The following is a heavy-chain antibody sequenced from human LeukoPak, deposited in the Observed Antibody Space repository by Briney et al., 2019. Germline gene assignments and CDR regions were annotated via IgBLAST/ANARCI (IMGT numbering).Heavy chain of an antibody. CDR2: IYYSGST. CDR3: ARQRTSGSASNLRVAQIDS. D-gene: IGHD3-3*01. J-gene: IGHJ4*02. Sequence: SETMSLTCTVSGGSISSSSHYWAWIRQSPGTGLEWIGSIYYSGSTYYNPSLKSRATISVDTSKNQISLKVSSVTAADSALYFCARQRTSGSASNLRVAQIDSWGQGTLVTVSS. V-gene: IGHV4-39*01. CDR1: GGSISSSSHY.